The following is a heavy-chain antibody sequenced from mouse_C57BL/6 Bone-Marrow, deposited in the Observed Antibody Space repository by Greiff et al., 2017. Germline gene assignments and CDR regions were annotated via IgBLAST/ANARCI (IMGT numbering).Heavy chain of an antibody. CDR3: ARENSFPPLAY. V-gene: IGHV1-50*01. CDR1: GYTFTSYW. CDR2: IDPSDSYT. D-gene: IGHD3-1*01. J-gene: IGHJ2*01. Sequence: QVQLQQPGAELVKPGASVKLSCKASGYTFTSYWMQWVKQRPGQGLEWIGEIDPSDSYTNYNQKFKGKATLTVDTSSSTAYMQLSRLTSEDSAVYYCARENSFPPLAYWGQGTTLTVSS.